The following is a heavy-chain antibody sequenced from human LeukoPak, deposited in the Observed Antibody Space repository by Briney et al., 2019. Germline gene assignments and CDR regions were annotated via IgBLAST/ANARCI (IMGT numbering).Heavy chain of an antibody. CDR1: GGSISSYY. D-gene: IGHD3-9*01. CDR2: IYYSGST. CDR3: AGSIRDFDFAFDY. J-gene: IGHJ4*02. Sequence: SETLSLTCAVSGGSISSYYWSWIRQPPGKGLEWIGYIYYSGSTNYNPSLKSRVTISVDTSKNQFSLKLSSVTAADTAVYYCAGSIRDFDFAFDYWGQGTLVTVSS. V-gene: IGHV4-59*01.